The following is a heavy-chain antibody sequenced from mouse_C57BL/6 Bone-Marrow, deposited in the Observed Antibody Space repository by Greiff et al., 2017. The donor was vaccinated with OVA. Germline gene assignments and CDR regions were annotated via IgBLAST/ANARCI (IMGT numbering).Heavy chain of an antibody. CDR3: ARVTTVVFDY. D-gene: IGHD1-1*01. V-gene: IGHV1-50*01. Sequence: VQLQQPGAELVKPGASVKLSCKASGYTFTSYWMQLVKQRPGQGLEWIGEIDPSDSYTNYNQKFKGKATLTVDTSSSTAYMQLSSLTSEDSAVYYCARVTTVVFDYWGQGTTLTVSS. CDR2: IDPSDSYT. CDR1: GYTFTSYW. J-gene: IGHJ2*01.